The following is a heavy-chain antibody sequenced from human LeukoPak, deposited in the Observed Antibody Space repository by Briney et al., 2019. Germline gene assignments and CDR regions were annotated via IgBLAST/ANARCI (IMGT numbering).Heavy chain of an antibody. Sequence: KPSETLSLTCSVSGGSISSSSYWWGWIRQLPGKGLEWIGSIYYSGNSYYNPSLKSRVTISVDTSKNQFSLQLSSVTAADTAVYFCARQRAAGTWAFDYWGQGTLLTVSS. CDR3: ARQRAAGTWAFDY. CDR1: GGSISSSSYW. CDR2: IYYSGNS. V-gene: IGHV4-39*01. J-gene: IGHJ4*02. D-gene: IGHD6-13*01.